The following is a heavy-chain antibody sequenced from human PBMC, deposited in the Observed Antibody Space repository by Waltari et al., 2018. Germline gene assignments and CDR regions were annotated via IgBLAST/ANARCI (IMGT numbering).Heavy chain of an antibody. CDR3: ASQSTTLFDY. CDR2: VWHDGRNE. J-gene: IGHJ4*02. CDR1: GFTFSRFG. D-gene: IGHD2-15*01. V-gene: IGHV3-33*01. Sequence: QVQLVESGGGVVQPGRSLRLSCAASGFTFSRFGMHWVRQAPGMGLEVVAVVWHDGRNEYYVDSVKGRFTISRDNSKNTLYLQMNSLRAEDSAVYYCASQSTTLFDYWGQGTLVTVSS.